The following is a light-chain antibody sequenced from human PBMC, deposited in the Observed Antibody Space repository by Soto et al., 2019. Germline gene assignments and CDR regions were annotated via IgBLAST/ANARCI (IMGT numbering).Light chain of an antibody. CDR1: QSISSY. V-gene: IGKV1-39*01. CDR2: AAS. J-gene: IGKJ3*01. Sequence: DLQVTQSPSSLSASVGDRVTITCRASQSISSYLNWYQQKPGKAPKLLIYAASSLQSGVPSRFSGSGSGTDFTLTISSLQPEDFATYYCQQKDTFGPGTKVDIK. CDR3: QQKDT.